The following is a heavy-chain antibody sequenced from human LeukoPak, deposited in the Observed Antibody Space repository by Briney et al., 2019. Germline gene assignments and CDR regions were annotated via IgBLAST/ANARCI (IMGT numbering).Heavy chain of an antibody. V-gene: IGHV1-18*01. Sequence: ASVKVSCKASGYTFTSYGISWVRQAPGQGLEWMGWISAYNGNTNYAQKLQGRVTMTTDTSTSTAYMELRSLRSDDTAVYYCARITPYSSGWYWDYYYGMDIWGQGTTVTVSS. CDR3: ARITPYSSGWYWDYYYGMDI. D-gene: IGHD6-19*01. CDR2: ISAYNGNT. CDR1: GYTFTSYG. J-gene: IGHJ6*02.